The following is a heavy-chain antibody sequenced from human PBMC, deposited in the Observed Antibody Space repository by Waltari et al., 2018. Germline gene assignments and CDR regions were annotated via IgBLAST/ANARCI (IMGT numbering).Heavy chain of an antibody. D-gene: IGHD3-22*01. V-gene: IGHV1-8*01. J-gene: IGHJ2*01. Sequence: QVRLVQSGAEVKKPGASVKVSCKASGYTFTSYDINWVRQATGQGLGWMGWMNPNSGNTGYAQKFQGRVTMTRNTSISTAYMELSSLRSEDTAVYYCAKAGSINYYDSSGYYRGDFDLWGRGTLVTVSS. CDR2: MNPNSGNT. CDR3: AKAGSINYYDSSGYYRGDFDL. CDR1: GYTFTSYD.